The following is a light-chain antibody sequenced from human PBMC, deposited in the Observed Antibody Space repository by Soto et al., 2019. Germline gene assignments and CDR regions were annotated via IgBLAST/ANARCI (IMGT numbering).Light chain of an antibody. CDR2: GST. CDR1: QSVSNNY. V-gene: IGKV3-20*01. CDR3: QQYGSSPPYT. J-gene: IGKJ2*01. Sequence: EVVLTQSPGTLSLSPGERASLSCRASQSVSNNYLAWYQQKPGQSPTHLIFGSTDRATGIPDRFSGSGSGTDFTLTISRLEPEDFAVYYCQQYGSSPPYTFGQGTKLEIK.